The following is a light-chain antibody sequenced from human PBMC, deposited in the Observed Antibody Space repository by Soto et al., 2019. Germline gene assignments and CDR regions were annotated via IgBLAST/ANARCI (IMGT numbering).Light chain of an antibody. CDR2: DN. CDR3: AAWDASLNGVV. V-gene: IGLV1-44*01. Sequence: QPVLTQPPSASGTPGQTVTISCSGSRTNIGSNPVSWYQLLPGTAPKLLIYDNERPSGVPDRFSGSKSGTSASLAISGLQSDDEADYYCAAWDASLNGVVFGGGTKVTVL. J-gene: IGLJ2*01. CDR1: RTNIGSNP.